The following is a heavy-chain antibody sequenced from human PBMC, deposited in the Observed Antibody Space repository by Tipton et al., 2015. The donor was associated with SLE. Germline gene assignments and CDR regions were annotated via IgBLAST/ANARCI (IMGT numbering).Heavy chain of an antibody. CDR2: IYYSGST. Sequence: TLSLTCTVSGGSISSYYWSWIRQPPGKGLGWIGYIYYSGSTNYNPSLKSRVTISVDTSKNQFSLKLSSVTAADTAVYYCARGGGEAAAGTGAFDIWGQGTMVTVSS. D-gene: IGHD6-13*01. CDR3: ARGGGEAAAGTGAFDI. J-gene: IGHJ3*02. CDR1: GGSISSYY. V-gene: IGHV4-59*01.